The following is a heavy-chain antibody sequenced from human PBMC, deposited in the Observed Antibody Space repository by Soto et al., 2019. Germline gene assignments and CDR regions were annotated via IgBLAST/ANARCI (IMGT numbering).Heavy chain of an antibody. Sequence: EVQLVESGGGLVQPGRSLRLSCAASGFTFDDYAMHWVRQAPGKGLEWVSGINWNSAYLGYAESVKGRFIISRDNAKKLVHLQMNSLRTEDTALYYCAKAVSLAFDALHVWGQGTKVTVSA. V-gene: IGHV3-9*01. J-gene: IGHJ3*01. CDR3: AKAVSLAFDALHV. CDR1: GFTFDDYA. CDR2: INWNSAYL.